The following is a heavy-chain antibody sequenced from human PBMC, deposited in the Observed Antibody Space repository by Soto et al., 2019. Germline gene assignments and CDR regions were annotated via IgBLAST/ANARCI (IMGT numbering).Heavy chain of an antibody. CDR1: GGTFSSYA. D-gene: IGHD3-3*01. CDR3: ATLTYYDFWSGYSQNYYYYGMDV. Sequence: SVKVSCKASGGTFSSYAISWVRQAPGQGLEWMGGIIPIFGTANYAQKFQGRVTITADESTSTAYMELSSLRSEDTAVYYCATLTYYDFWSGYSQNYYYYGMDVWGQGTTVTVSS. V-gene: IGHV1-69*13. CDR2: IIPIFGTA. J-gene: IGHJ6*02.